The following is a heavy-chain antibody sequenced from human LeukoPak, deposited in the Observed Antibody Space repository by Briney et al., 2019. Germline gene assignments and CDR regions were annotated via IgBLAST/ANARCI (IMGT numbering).Heavy chain of an antibody. D-gene: IGHD6-19*01. J-gene: IGHJ3*02. CDR3: ARDREGSGWYGGAFDI. CDR1: GGSFSGYY. CDR2: INHSGST. V-gene: IGHV4-34*01. Sequence: SETLSLTCAVYGGSFSGYYWSWIRQPPGKGLEWIGEINHSGSTNYNPSLKSRVTISVDTSKNQFSLKLSSVTAADTAVYYCARDREGSGWYGGAFDIWGQGTMVTVSS.